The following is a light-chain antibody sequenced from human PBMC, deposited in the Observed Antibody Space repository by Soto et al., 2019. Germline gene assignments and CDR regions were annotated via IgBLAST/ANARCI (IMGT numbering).Light chain of an antibody. V-gene: IGKV3-15*01. J-gene: IGKJ4*01. CDR2: GAS. CDR3: QQYSDWPLT. Sequence: EIVMTQSPATLSVSPGERATLSCRASQTLYNNLAWYQQKPGQAPRLLIYGASSRATGIPARFSGSGSGTEFTLTISGLQSEDFAIYYCQQYSDWPLTFGGGTKVEIK. CDR1: QTLYNN.